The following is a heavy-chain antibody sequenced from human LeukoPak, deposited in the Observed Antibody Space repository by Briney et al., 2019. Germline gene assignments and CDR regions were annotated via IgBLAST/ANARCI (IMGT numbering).Heavy chain of an antibody. Sequence: GGSLRLSCAASGFTFSSYWMSWGRQAPGKGLEWVANIKQDGSEKYYVDSVKGRFTISRDNAKNSLYLQMNSLRAEDTAVYYCARGYYYDSSGYYDWGQGTLVTVSS. CDR3: ARGYYYDSSGYYD. J-gene: IGHJ4*02. D-gene: IGHD3-22*01. CDR1: GFTFSSYW. CDR2: IKQDGSEK. V-gene: IGHV3-7*01.